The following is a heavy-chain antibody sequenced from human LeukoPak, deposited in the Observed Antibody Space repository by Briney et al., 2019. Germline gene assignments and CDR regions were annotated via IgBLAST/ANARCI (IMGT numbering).Heavy chain of an antibody. CDR1: GGTFSSYA. CDR3: ATSSRTYSSTDY. D-gene: IGHD6-13*01. J-gene: IGHJ4*02. Sequence: SVKVSCKASGGTFSSYAISWVRQATGQGLEWMGWIIPILGSANYAQSFQGRVTMTADESTSTAYMELSSLRSEDTAVYYCATSSRTYSSTDYWGQGTLVTVSS. V-gene: IGHV1-69*11. CDR2: IIPILGSA.